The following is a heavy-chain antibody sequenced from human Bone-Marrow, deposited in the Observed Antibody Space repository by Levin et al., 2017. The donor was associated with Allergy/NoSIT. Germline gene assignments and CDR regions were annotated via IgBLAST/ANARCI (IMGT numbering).Heavy chain of an antibody. CDR1: GFSLSTSGMS. V-gene: IGHV2-70*01. J-gene: IGHJ3*02. D-gene: IGHD3-10*01. CDR2: IDWDDDK. Sequence: QTLSLPCTPSGFSLSTSGMSVGWIRQPPGKALEWLALIDWDDDKYYSTSLKTRLTISKDTSKNQVVLIMTNMDPVDTATYYCARMVRGVIPAFDIWGQGTTVTVSS. CDR3: ARMVRGVIPAFDI.